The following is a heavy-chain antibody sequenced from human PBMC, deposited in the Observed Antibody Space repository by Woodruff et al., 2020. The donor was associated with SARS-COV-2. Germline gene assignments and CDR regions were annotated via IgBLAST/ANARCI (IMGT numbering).Heavy chain of an antibody. Sequence: YNPSLKSRVTISVDTSKNQFSLKLSSVTAADTAVYYCARDDVWGSYRYTGGSGAFDIWGQ. CDR3: ARDDVWGSYRYTGGSGAFDI. J-gene: IGHJ3*02. V-gene: IGHV4-30-2*05. D-gene: IGHD3-16*02.